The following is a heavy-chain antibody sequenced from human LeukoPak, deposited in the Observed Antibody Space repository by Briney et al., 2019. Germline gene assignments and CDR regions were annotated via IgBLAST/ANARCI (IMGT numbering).Heavy chain of an antibody. CDR2: IYHSGNT. D-gene: IGHD3-3*01. V-gene: IGHV4-38-2*02. CDR1: GYSISSGYY. Sequence: PSETLSLTCTVSGYSISSGYYWGWIRQPPGKGLEWIGSIYHSGNTYYNPSLKSRVTISVDTSKNQFSLKLSSVTAADTAVYYCARALGKITIFGVVTLYYMDVWGKGTTVTVSS. CDR3: ARALGKITIFGVVTLYYMDV. J-gene: IGHJ6*03.